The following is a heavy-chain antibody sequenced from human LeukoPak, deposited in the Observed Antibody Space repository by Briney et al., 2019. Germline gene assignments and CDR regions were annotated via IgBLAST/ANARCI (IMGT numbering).Heavy chain of an antibody. J-gene: IGHJ4*02. Sequence: GGSLRLSCAASGFTSTNYAMNWVRQAPGKGLEWVSVLIGSSGSTDYADSVKGRFTISRDTSKNTLFLQMNSLRAEDTAVYYCAKGAYDYIEIGYFDSWGQGTLVTVSS. CDR2: LIGSSGST. CDR1: GFTSTNYA. V-gene: IGHV3-23*01. CDR3: AKGAYDYIEIGYFDS. D-gene: IGHD5-12*01.